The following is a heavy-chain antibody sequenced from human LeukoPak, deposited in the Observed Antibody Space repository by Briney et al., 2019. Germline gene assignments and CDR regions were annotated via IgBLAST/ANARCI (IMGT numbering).Heavy chain of an antibody. CDR1: GFTFSNYE. V-gene: IGHV3-48*03. D-gene: IGHD4-23*01. CDR2: ISSGGSAI. CDR3: ARDYGGSSPFDY. Sequence: PGGSLRLSCAASGFTFSNYEINWVRQAPGKGLEWVSYISSGGSAIYYADSVKGRFTISRDNAKNSLYLQMNSLRAEDTAVYYCARDYGGSSPFDYWGQGTLVTVSS. J-gene: IGHJ4*02.